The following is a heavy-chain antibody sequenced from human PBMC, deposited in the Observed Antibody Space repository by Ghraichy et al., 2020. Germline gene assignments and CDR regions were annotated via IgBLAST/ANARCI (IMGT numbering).Heavy chain of an antibody. CDR1: GFTFGDYA. CDR2: IRSKAYGGTT. J-gene: IGHJ6*02. D-gene: IGHD3-10*01. CDR3: TRAHYGSGFVYYYGMDV. V-gene: IGHV3-49*03. Sequence: GESLNISCTASGFTFGDYAMSWFRQAPGKGLEWVGFIRSKAYGGTTEYAASVKGRFTISRDDSKSIAYLQMNSLKTEDTAVYYCTRAHYGSGFVYYYGMDVWGQGTTVTVSS.